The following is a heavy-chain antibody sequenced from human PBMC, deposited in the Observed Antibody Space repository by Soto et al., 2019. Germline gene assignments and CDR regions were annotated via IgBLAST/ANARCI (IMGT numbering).Heavy chain of an antibody. CDR3: ARGPTSKNFDY. V-gene: IGHV1-18*01. J-gene: IGHJ4*02. Sequence: GAPVKASCKDSGSTFTSYGISWVRQAPGQRLEWMGWISAYNGNTNYAQKLQGRVTMTTDTSTSTAYMERRSLRSDDTAVYYCARGPTSKNFDYWGQGTLVTVSS. CDR2: ISAYNGNT. CDR1: GSTFTSYG.